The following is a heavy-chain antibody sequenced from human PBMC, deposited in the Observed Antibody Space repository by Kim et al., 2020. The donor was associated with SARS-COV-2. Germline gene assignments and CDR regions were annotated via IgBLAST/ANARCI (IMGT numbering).Heavy chain of an antibody. CDR2: IYYSGST. D-gene: IGHD2-15*01. CDR1: GGSISSGGYY. J-gene: IGHJ4*02. Sequence: SETLSLTCTVSGGSISSGGYYWSWIRQHPGKGLEWIGYIYYSGSTYYNPSLKSRVTISVDTSKNQFSLKLSSVTAADTAVYYCARVGVAATSTDFDYWGQGTLVTVSS. V-gene: IGHV4-31*03. CDR3: ARVGVAATSTDFDY.